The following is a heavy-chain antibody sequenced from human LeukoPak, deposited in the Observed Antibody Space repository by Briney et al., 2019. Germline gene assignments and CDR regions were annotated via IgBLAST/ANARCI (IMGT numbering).Heavy chain of an antibody. CDR1: GYTFTGYY. CDR2: INPNSGGT. Sequence: GASVKVSCKASGYTFTGYYMHWVRQAPGQGLEWMGWINPNSGGTNYAQKFQGRVTMTTDTSTSTAYMELRSLRSDDTAVYHCARGLYYDTNGYPALQYWGQGTLVTVSS. CDR3: ARGLYYDTNGYPALQY. J-gene: IGHJ4*01. D-gene: IGHD3-22*01. V-gene: IGHV1-2*02.